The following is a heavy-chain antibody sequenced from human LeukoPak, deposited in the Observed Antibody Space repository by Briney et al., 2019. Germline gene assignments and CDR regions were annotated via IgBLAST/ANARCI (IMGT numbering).Heavy chain of an antibody. CDR2: INHSGST. J-gene: IGHJ4*02. CDR3: ARGLLVRGVIKGSFDY. CDR1: GGSFSGYY. D-gene: IGHD3-10*01. V-gene: IGHV4-34*01. Sequence: SETLSLTCAVYGGSFSGYYWSWIRQPPGKGLEWIGEINHSGSTNYNPSLKSRVTISVDTSKNQFSLKLSSVTAADTAVYYCARGLLVRGVIKGSFDYWGQGTLVTVSS.